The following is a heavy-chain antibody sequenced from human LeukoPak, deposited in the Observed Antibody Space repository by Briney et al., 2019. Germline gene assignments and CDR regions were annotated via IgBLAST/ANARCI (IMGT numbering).Heavy chain of an antibody. D-gene: IGHD2-2*01. CDR2: ISSDGIST. CDR1: GFTFSSYW. V-gene: IGHV3-74*01. J-gene: IGHJ6*02. CDR3: ARHLPSSAMDV. Sequence: GGSLRLSCAASGFTFSSYWMHWVRQAPGKGLVWASRISSDGISTSYADSVKGRFTISRDNAKSTLYLQMNSLRAEDTAVYYCARHLPSSAMDVWGQGTTVTVSS.